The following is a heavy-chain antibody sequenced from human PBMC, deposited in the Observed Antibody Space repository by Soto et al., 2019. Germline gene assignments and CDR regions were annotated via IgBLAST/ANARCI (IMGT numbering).Heavy chain of an antibody. CDR1: DGSISNYY. CDR2: IYYSGIT. D-gene: IGHD1-26*01. CDR3: ASLHTGSSYFDY. V-gene: IGHV4-59*01. J-gene: IGHJ4*02. Sequence: SETLSLTCTVSDGSISNYYWSWIRQPPGKGLEWIGYIYYSGITNYNPSLKSRVTISLDTSKSQFSLKLSSVTAADTAVYYRASLHTGSSYFDYWGQGTLVTVSS.